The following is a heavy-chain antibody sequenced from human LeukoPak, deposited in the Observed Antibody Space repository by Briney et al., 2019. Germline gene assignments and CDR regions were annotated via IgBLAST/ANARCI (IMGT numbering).Heavy chain of an antibody. CDR3: ARAATYYYDSSGYSTFDP. J-gene: IGHJ5*02. CDR2: IYYSGST. CDR1: GGSISSYY. V-gene: IGHV4-59*01. Sequence: SETLSLTCTVSGGSISSYYWSWIRQPPGKGLEWIGYIYYSGSTNYNPSLKSRVTISVDTSKNQFSLKLSSVTAADTAAYYCARAATYYYDSSGYSTFDPWGQGTLVTVSS. D-gene: IGHD3-22*01.